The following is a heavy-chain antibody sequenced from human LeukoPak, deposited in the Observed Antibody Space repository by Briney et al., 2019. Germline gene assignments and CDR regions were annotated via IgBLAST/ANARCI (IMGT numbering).Heavy chain of an antibody. CDR1: GYTFTSYG. CDR3: ASPQSIVVVPAAPAGPAWYGMDV. D-gene: IGHD2-2*01. CDR2: ISAYNGNT. Sequence: ASVKVSCKASGYTFTSYGISWVRQAPGQGLEWMGWISAYNGNTNYAQKLQGRFTMTTDTSTSTAYMELRSLRSDDTAVYYCASPQSIVVVPAAPAGPAWYGMDVWGQGTTVTVSS. V-gene: IGHV1-18*01. J-gene: IGHJ6*02.